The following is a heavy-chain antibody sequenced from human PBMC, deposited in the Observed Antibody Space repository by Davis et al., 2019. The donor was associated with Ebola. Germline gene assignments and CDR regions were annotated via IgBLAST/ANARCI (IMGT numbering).Heavy chain of an antibody. CDR1: GYRFDKYW. D-gene: IGHD6-19*01. J-gene: IGHJ4*02. Sequence: GESLKISCKASGYRFDKYWIGWVRQTPGRGLQWMGIVYPADSETTYSPSFQGQIRISADTSISTAYLQWSSLTASDTAIYYCARRDSSGWFFVDYWGQGTLVTVSS. V-gene: IGHV5-51*01. CDR3: ARRDSSGWFFVDY. CDR2: VYPADSET.